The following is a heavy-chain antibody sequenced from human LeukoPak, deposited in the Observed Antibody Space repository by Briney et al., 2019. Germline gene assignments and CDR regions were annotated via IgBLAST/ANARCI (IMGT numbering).Heavy chain of an antibody. Sequence: GGSLRLSCAASGFTFSSYAMHWVRQAPGKGLEWVAVISYDGSNKYYADSVKGRFTISRDNSKNTLYLQMNSLRAEDTAVYYCARVREEQWLTHVDYWGQGTLVTVSS. D-gene: IGHD6-19*01. CDR2: ISYDGSNK. CDR3: ARVREEQWLTHVDY. V-gene: IGHV3-30-3*01. J-gene: IGHJ4*02. CDR1: GFTFSSYA.